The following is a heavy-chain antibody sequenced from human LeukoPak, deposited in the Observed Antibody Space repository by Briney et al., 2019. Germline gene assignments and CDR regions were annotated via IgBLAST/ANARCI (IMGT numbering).Heavy chain of an antibody. D-gene: IGHD3-10*01. J-gene: IGHJ6*03. V-gene: IGHV1-2*02. CDR1: GYTFTGYY. CDR3: ARDVRGRFGELLPSVYDYYMDV. CDR2: INPNSGGT. Sequence: GASVKVSCKASGYTFTGYYMHWVRQAPGQGLEWMGWINPNSGGTNYAQKFQGRVTMTRDTSISTAYMELSRLRSDDTAVYYCARDVRGRFGELLPSVYDYYMDVWGKGTTVTVSS.